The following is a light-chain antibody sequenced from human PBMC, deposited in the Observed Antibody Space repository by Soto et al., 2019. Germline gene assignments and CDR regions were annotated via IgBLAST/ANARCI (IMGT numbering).Light chain of an antibody. J-gene: IGLJ2*01. Sequence: QSALTQPASVSGSPGQSITISCTGTSSDVGGYNYVSWYQQHPGKAPKLMIYEVSNRPSGVSNRFSGSKSGNTASLTISGLQAEDEADYYCSSYTTSSTLYVVFGGGTKRTVL. CDR2: EVS. CDR3: SSYTTSSTLYVV. CDR1: SSDVGGYNY. V-gene: IGLV2-14*01.